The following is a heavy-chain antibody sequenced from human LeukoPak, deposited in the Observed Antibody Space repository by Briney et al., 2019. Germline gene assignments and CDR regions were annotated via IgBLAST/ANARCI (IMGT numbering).Heavy chain of an antibody. Sequence: GRSLRLSCAASGFTFSSYGMHRVRQAPGKGLEWVAVISYDGSNKYYADSVKGRFTISRDNSKNTLYLQMNSLRAEDTAVYYCAKDPIEFSVVITPSDYWGQGTLVTVSS. CDR1: GFTFSSYG. V-gene: IGHV3-30*18. CDR2: ISYDGSNK. CDR3: AKDPIEFSVVITPSDY. D-gene: IGHD3-22*01. J-gene: IGHJ4*02.